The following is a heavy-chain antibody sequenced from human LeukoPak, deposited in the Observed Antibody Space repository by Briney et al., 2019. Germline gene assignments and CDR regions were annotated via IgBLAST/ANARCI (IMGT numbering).Heavy chain of an antibody. V-gene: IGHV4-38-2*01. D-gene: IGHD1/OR15-1a*01. J-gene: IGHJ5*02. CDR2: IYHSGST. CDR3: ARNNPSRWFDP. Sequence: PSETLSLTCDVSGYSINSGYYWGWIRQPPGKGLEWIASIYHSGSTYYNPSLKSRVTISIDTSKNQFSLKLSSVTAADTAVYYCARNNPSRWFDPWGQGTLVTVSS. CDR1: GYSINSGYY.